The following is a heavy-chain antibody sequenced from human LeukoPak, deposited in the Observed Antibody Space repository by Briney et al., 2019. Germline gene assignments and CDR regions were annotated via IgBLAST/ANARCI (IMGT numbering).Heavy chain of an antibody. V-gene: IGHV3-53*01. Sequence: PGGSLRLSCAASGFTLSSNYMTWVRQAPGKGLEWVSIIYSSGSTYYADSVKGRFTISRDNSNNTLYLQMNSLRAEDTAVYYCARHLSGDDIWGQGTMVTVSS. CDR1: GFTLSSNY. D-gene: IGHD4-17*01. CDR3: ARHLSGDDI. J-gene: IGHJ3*02. CDR2: IYSSGST.